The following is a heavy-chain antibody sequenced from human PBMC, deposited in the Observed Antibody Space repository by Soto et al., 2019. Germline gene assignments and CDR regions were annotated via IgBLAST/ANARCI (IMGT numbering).Heavy chain of an antibody. CDR1: GGTFKNNG. Sequence: ASVKVSCKAPGGTFKNNGISWVRQAPGQGLEWMGGIIPVFGTTNYAQKFQGRLTITADDFTSTVYMELSRLRYEDTAVYYCARENGVAVATILYFDYWGPGTLVTVSS. J-gene: IGHJ4*02. V-gene: IGHV1-69*13. CDR3: ARENGVAVATILYFDY. D-gene: IGHD5-12*01. CDR2: IIPVFGTT.